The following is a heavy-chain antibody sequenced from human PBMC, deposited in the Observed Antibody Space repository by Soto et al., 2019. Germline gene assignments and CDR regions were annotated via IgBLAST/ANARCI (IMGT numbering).Heavy chain of an antibody. V-gene: IGHV4-34*01. D-gene: IGHD3-22*01. CDR2: INHSGST. CDR1: GGSFSGYY. Sequence: SETLSLTCAVYGGSFSGYYWSWIRQPPGKGLEWIGEINHSGSTNYNPSLKSRVTISVDTSKNQFSLKLSSVTAADTAVHYCARLSAFPDDSSGYYFRDGFVSWCQARVVTV. J-gene: IGHJ3*02. CDR3: ARLSAFPDDSSGYYFRDGFVS.